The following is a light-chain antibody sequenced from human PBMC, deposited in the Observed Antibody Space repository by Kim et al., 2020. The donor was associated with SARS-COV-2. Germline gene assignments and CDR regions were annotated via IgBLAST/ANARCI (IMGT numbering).Light chain of an antibody. CDR3: QSADRSGTYMV. V-gene: IGLV3-25*03. Sequence: SYELTQPSSVSVSPGQTATITCSGDALPHQFAYWYQQKSGQAPVFIIYKNNERPLGIPERFSGSSSGTTVTLTISGVQPEDEADYYCQSADRSGTYMVFDGGTQLTVL. CDR1: ALPHQF. J-gene: IGLJ2*01. CDR2: KNN.